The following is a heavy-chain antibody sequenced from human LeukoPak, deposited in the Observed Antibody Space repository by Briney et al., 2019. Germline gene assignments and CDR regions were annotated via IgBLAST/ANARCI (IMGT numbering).Heavy chain of an antibody. CDR1: GYTFTSYD. V-gene: IGHV1-8*03. J-gene: IGHJ1*01. CDR3: ARAAGTFNFQH. CDR2: MNPNRGNT. D-gene: IGHD6-13*01. Sequence: ASVKVSCKASGYTFTSYDINWVRQATGQGLGWMGWMNPNRGNTGYAQNFEGRVTITRNTSISTGYMELSSLSSEDTAVYSCARAAGTFNFQHWGQGTLVTVSS.